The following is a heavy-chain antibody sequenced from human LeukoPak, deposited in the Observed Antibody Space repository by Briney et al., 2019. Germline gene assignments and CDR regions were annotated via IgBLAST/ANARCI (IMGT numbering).Heavy chain of an antibody. Sequence: PGGSLRLSCAASGLTFSNYAMSWVRQAPGKGLEWVSGISDSGGSTYYADSVRGRFTISRDNSKNTLYLQMSSLRAEDTAVYFCAKDSYYDRSGRNYFDYWGQGTLVTVSS. CDR3: AKDSYYDRSGRNYFDY. D-gene: IGHD3-22*01. V-gene: IGHV3-23*01. J-gene: IGHJ4*02. CDR1: GLTFSNYA. CDR2: ISDSGGST.